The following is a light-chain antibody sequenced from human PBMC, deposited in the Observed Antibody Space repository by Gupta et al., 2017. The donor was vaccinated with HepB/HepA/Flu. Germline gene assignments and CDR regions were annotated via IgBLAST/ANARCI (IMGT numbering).Light chain of an antibody. CDR1: QSHLHKNGYNY. V-gene: IGKV2-28*01. Sequence: EIVMTEALLSLAVTPAEPACISCRSSQSHLHKNGYNYVDWYLQKPGQAPQLLLYLGANRTSGVTHRFSSSGSGTDFTPNISSVEAQDVGVYYCMQPLRTPTYTFGQGTKVEIK. J-gene: IGKJ1*01. CDR2: LGA. CDR3: MQPLRTPTYT.